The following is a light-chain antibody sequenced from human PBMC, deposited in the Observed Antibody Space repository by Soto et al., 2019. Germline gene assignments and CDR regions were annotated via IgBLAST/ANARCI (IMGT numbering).Light chain of an antibody. CDR3: QHPGT. V-gene: IGKV1-5*01. CDR1: QSISSW. Sequence: DIQMTQSPSTLSASAGDRVTITCRASQSISSWLAWYQQKPGKAPKLLIYDASSLESGVPSRFSGSGSGTEFTLTISSLQPDDFATYYCQHPGTFGQGTKVDIK. J-gene: IGKJ1*01. CDR2: DAS.